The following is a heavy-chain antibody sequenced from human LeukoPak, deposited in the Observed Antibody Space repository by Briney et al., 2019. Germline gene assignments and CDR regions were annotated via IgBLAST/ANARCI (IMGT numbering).Heavy chain of an antibody. V-gene: IGHV3-23*01. Sequence: GGSLRLSCAASGLTFSSYTMTWVRQAPGKGLEWVSSVSDSGGSTFYADSVKGRFTISRDNSKNTLYLQMNSLRAEDTAVYYCARVGYSSGCFDYWGQGTLVTVSS. CDR3: ARVGYSSGCFDY. D-gene: IGHD6-19*01. CDR2: VSDSGGST. J-gene: IGHJ4*02. CDR1: GLTFSSYT.